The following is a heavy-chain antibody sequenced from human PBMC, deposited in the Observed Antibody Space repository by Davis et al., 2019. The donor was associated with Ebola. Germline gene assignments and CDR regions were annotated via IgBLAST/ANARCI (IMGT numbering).Heavy chain of an antibody. CDR1: GGSFSAYY. J-gene: IGHJ3*02. V-gene: IGHV4-34*01. CDR2: SYYSGST. D-gene: IGHD6-13*01. CDR3: ASLDSSSWYGAFDI. Sequence: PSETLSLTCAAYGGSFSAYYWTWIRQPPGKGLEWIGSSYYSGSTYYNPSLKSRVTISVDTSKNQFSLKLSSVTAADTAVYYCASLDSSSWYGAFDIWGQGTMVTVSS.